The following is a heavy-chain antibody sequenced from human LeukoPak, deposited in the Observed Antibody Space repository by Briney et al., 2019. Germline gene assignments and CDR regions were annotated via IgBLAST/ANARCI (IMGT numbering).Heavy chain of an antibody. CDR1: GFTFSSYS. CDR2: ISSSSSYI. J-gene: IGHJ5*02. D-gene: IGHD3-3*01. Sequence: AGGSLRLSCAASGFTFSSYSMNWVRQAPGKGLEWVSSISSSSSYIYYADSVKGRFTISRDNAKNSLYLQMNSLRAEDTAVYYCARDLAIFGVVMYNLFDPWGQGTLVTVSS. V-gene: IGHV3-21*01. CDR3: ARDLAIFGVVMYNLFDP.